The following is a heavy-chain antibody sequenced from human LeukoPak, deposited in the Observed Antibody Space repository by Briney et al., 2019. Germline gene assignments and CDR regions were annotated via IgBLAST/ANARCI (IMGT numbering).Heavy chain of an antibody. V-gene: IGHV4-59*01. D-gene: IGHD6-6*01. CDR1: GGSINSYY. CDR3: TRVDSSSKYYYYQYMDV. CDR2: FYDSGKT. J-gene: IGHJ6*03. Sequence: SETLSLTCSVSGGSINSYYWGWIRQPPGKRLEWIGYFYDSGKTNYNPSLESRVTMSVDTSKNQFSLKLRSVTAADTAVYYCTRVDSSSKYYYYQYMDVWGKGTTVTVSS.